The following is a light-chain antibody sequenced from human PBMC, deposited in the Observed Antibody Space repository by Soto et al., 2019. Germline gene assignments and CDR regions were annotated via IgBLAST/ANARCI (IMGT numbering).Light chain of an antibody. CDR1: SSDVGGYNY. CDR3: SSYTSSSTLV. J-gene: IGLJ2*01. V-gene: IGLV2-14*01. CDR2: EVS. Sequence: QSALTQPASVSGSPGQSITISCTGTSSDVGGYNYVSWYQQHPGKAPKLMIYEVSNRPSGVSNRFSGSKSVNTASLTISGLQAEDEADYYCSSYTSSSTLVFGGGTQLTVL.